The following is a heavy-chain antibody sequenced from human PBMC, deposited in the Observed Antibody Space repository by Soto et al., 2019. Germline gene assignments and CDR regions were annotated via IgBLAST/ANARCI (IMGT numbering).Heavy chain of an antibody. CDR3: VRGYCTTSSCSGDFQF. J-gene: IGHJ1*01. Sequence: ASVKVSCKASGYKFTTYFIHWVRQAPGQGLEWMGMIHPSGDTGYAQKFRGRVTMTIDTSTTTAYMELRNLTSEDTAVYISVRGYCTTSSCSGDFQFWGQGTLVTVSS. CDR2: IHPSGDT. CDR1: GYKFTTYF. V-gene: IGHV1-46*01. D-gene: IGHD2-15*01.